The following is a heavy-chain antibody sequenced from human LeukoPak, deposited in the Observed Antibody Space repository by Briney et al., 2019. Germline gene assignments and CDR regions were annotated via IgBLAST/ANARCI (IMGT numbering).Heavy chain of an antibody. Sequence: SETLSLTCAVYGGSFSGYYWSWIRQPPGKGLEWIGEINHSGSTNYNPSLKSRVTISVDTSKNQFSLKLSSVTAADTAVYYCARGPGFVAGYYFDYWGQGTLVTVSS. V-gene: IGHV4-34*01. CDR1: GGSFSGYY. J-gene: IGHJ4*02. CDR3: ARGPGFVAGYYFDY. D-gene: IGHD2-15*01. CDR2: INHSGST.